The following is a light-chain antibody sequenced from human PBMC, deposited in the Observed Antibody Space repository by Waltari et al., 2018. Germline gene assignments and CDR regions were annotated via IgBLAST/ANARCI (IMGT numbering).Light chain of an antibody. V-gene: IGLV1-40*01. CDR2: VPS. Sequence: QSVLTQPPSVSGAPGQRVSISCTGSGSNLGAGYDVHWYQQHPGKAPKLLIYVPSTRPPGVPDRCLGSQSGTSASLAITALQAEDEAEYYCQSYDTSLSVVFGGGTKLTVL. CDR1: GSNLGAGYD. CDR3: QSYDTSLSVV. J-gene: IGLJ2*01.